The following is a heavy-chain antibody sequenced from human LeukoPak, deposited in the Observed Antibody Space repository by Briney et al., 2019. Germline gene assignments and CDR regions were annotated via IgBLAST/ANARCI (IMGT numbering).Heavy chain of an antibody. V-gene: IGHV3-53*05. J-gene: IGHJ3*02. Sequence: GGSLRLSCAASGFTVSSNYMSWVRQPPGKGLEWVSVIYSGGSTYYAKSVKGRFTISRDNSKNTLYLQMNSLRAEDTAVYYCARGADYYDSSGYYSGDAFDIWGQGTMVTVSS. CDR1: GFTVSSNY. CDR2: IYSGGST. CDR3: ARGADYYDSSGYYSGDAFDI. D-gene: IGHD3-22*01.